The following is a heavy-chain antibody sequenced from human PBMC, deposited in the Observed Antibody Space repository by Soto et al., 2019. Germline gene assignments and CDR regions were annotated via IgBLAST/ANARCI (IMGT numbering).Heavy chain of an antibody. CDR3: ATKYAYGGD. D-gene: IGHD4-17*01. CDR1: GGTFGSYV. V-gene: IGHV1-69*09. CDR2: IIPALGVT. Sequence: QVQLVQSGAEVKKPGSSVKVSCKASGGTFGSYVFSWVRQAPGQGLEWMGGIIPALGVTNYAQKFQGRVTITADQSTTTAYRELSSLRSEDTAVYYCATKYAYGGDWGQGTLVTVSS. J-gene: IGHJ4*02.